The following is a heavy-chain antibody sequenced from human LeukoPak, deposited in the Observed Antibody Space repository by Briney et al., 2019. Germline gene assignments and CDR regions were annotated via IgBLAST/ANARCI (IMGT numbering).Heavy chain of an antibody. J-gene: IGHJ4*02. CDR3: VKDRGLRNQWLQVTYDS. Sequence: GGSLRLSCAAPGFTFDDYAMHWVRQAPGKGLEWVSGISWNSVNIGYEDSVKGRFTISRDNAKNSLYLQMNSLRPEDTALYYCVKDRGLRNQWLQVTYDSWGQGTLVTVSS. CDR2: ISWNSVNI. CDR1: GFTFDDYA. D-gene: IGHD5-24*01. V-gene: IGHV3-9*01.